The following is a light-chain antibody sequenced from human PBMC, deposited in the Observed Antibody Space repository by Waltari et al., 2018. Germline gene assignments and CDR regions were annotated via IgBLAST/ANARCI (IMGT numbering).Light chain of an antibody. CDR3: DSYTSSVTRI. CDR1: SSAVGGSNY. CDR2: DVT. J-gene: IGLJ1*01. V-gene: IGLV2-14*03. Sequence: QSALTQPASVSGSPGQSITIPCTGTSSAVGGSNYFPWFQQYPGKAPKLLIYDVTNRFAGVSNRFSGSKSGNTASLTISGLQAEDEADYYCDSYTSSVTRIFGTGTKVTVL.